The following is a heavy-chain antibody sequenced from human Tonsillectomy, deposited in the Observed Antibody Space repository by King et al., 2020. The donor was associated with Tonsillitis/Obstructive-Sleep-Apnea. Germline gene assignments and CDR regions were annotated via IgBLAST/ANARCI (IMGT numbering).Heavy chain of an antibody. Sequence: QLVQSGAEVKKPGSSVKVSCKASGGTFSSYAISWVRQAPGQGLEWMGGIIPILSIANYAQKFQGRVTITADKSTSTAYMDPSSLRSEDTAVYYCARGLSRDIVVVPAAEAFDIWGQGTMVTVSS. CDR1: GGTFSSYA. V-gene: IGHV1-69*10. J-gene: IGHJ3*02. CDR2: IIPILSIA. CDR3: ARGLSRDIVVVPAAEAFDI. D-gene: IGHD2-2*01.